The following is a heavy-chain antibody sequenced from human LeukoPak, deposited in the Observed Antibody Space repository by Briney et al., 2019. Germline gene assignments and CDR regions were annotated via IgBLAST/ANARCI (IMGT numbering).Heavy chain of an antibody. D-gene: IGHD3-22*01. Sequence: PGGSLRLSCAASGFTFDDYAMHWVRHAPGKGLEWVASISWNSGSIGYAESVKGRFTISRDNGKNSLYLQVNSVRVEDTALYYCTKGYDSSGYYYFNLWGQGTQVTVSS. J-gene: IGHJ4*02. CDR2: ISWNSGSI. V-gene: IGHV3-9*01. CDR1: GFTFDDYA. CDR3: TKGYDSSGYYYFNL.